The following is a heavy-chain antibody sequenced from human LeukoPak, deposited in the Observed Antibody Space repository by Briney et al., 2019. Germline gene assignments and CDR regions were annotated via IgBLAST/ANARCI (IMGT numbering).Heavy chain of an antibody. D-gene: IGHD2-21*02. CDR2: IKQDGSEK. J-gene: IGHJ4*02. CDR3: AREGGDYRVDY. Sequence: GGSLRLSCAASRFTFSSYWMTWVRQAPGKGLEWVASIKQDGSEKYYVDSVKGRFTISRDNAKNSLYLQMNSLRAEDTAVYYCAREGGDYRVDYWGQGTLVTVSS. CDR1: RFTFSSYW. V-gene: IGHV3-7*01.